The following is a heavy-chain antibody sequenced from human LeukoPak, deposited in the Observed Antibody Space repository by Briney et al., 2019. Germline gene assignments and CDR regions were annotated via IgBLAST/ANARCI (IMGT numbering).Heavy chain of an antibody. CDR3: ARGSLRYFDWRNWFDP. CDR1: GGSFSGYY. V-gene: IGHV4-34*01. D-gene: IGHD3-9*01. CDR2: INHSGST. J-gene: IGHJ5*02. Sequence: SETLSLTCAVYGGSFSGYYWSWIRQPPGKGLEWIGEINHSGSTNYNPSLKSRVTISVDTSKNQFSLKLSSVTAADTAVYYCARGSLRYFDWRNWFDPWGQGTLVTVSS.